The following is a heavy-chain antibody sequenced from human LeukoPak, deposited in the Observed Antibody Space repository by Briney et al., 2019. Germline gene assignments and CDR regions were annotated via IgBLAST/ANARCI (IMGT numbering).Heavy chain of an antibody. CDR3: ARERGLLDY. Sequence: SETLSLTCAVYGGSFRGYYWSWIRQPPGKGLEWIGEINHSGSTNYNPSLKSRVTISVDTSKNQFSLKLSSVTAADTAVYYCARERGLLDYWGQGTLVTVSS. CDR1: GGSFRGYY. J-gene: IGHJ4*02. CDR2: INHSGST. D-gene: IGHD5-24*01. V-gene: IGHV4-34*01.